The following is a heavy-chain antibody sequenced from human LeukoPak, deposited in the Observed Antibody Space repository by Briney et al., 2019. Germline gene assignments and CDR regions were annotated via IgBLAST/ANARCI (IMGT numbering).Heavy chain of an antibody. D-gene: IGHD6-19*01. CDR1: GFTFSSYA. CDR2: ISGSGGST. V-gene: IGHV3-23*01. CDR3: ARVGRIAVELDY. Sequence: GGSLRLSCAASGFTFSSYAMSWVRQAPGKGLEWVSAISGSGGSTYYADSVKGRFTISRDNSKNTLYLQMNSLRAEDTAVHYCARVGRIAVELDYWGQGTLVTVSS. J-gene: IGHJ4*02.